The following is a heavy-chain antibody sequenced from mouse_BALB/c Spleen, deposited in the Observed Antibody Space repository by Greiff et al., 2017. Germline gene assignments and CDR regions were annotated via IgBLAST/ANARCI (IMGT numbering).Heavy chain of an antibody. D-gene: IGHD2-10*02. J-gene: IGHJ4*01. CDR2: ISYSGST. Sequence: DVKLQESGPGLVKPSQSLSLTCTVTGYSITSDYAWNWIRQFPGNKLEWMGYISYSGSTSYNPSLKSRISITRDTSKNQFFLQLNSVTTEDTATYYCAKYGNAMDYWGQGTSVTVSS. CDR3: AKYGNAMDY. CDR1: GYSITSDYA. V-gene: IGHV3-2*02.